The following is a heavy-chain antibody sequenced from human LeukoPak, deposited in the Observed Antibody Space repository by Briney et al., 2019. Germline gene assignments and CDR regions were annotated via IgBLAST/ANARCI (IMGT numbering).Heavy chain of an antibody. CDR2: IWYDGSNK. J-gene: IGHJ4*02. Sequence: GGSLRLSCAASGFTFSSYGMHWVRQAPGKGLEWVAVIWYDGSNKYYADSVKGRFTISRDNSKNTLYLQMNSLRAEDTAVYYCAEPAPKLRYFDWSSGYYFDYWGQGTLVTVSS. CDR3: AEPAPKLRYFDWSSGYYFDY. D-gene: IGHD3-9*01. CDR1: GFTFSSYG. V-gene: IGHV3-33*06.